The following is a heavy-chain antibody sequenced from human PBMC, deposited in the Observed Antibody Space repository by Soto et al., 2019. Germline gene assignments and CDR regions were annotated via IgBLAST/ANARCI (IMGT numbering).Heavy chain of an antibody. V-gene: IGHV3-53*05. D-gene: IGHD3-10*01. CDR3: VKDGSKGWRQFSGGGFDY. CDR1: GFSVTANY. Sequence: GGSLRLSCEVSGFSVTANYMSWVRQAPGKGLEWVSVIYSGGDTYYADSVKGRFTISRDNPKNTLYLQMNSLRDEDTAVYYCVKDGSKGWRQFSGGGFDYWGQGTLVTVSS. CDR2: IYSGGDT. J-gene: IGHJ4*02.